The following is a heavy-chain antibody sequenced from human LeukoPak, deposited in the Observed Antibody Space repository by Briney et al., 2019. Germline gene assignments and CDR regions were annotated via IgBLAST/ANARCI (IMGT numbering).Heavy chain of an antibody. V-gene: IGHV3-23*01. CDR1: GFTFSSYA. CDR3: AKVDSGYSYGSVDY. CDR2: ISASGGST. J-gene: IGHJ4*02. D-gene: IGHD5-18*01. Sequence: SGGSLRLSCAASGFTFSSYAMSWIRQAPGKGLEWVSAISASGGSTNYAAPVKGRFTTSRDNSKNTLYLQMNSLRAEDTAVYYCAKVDSGYSYGSVDYWGQGTLVTVSS.